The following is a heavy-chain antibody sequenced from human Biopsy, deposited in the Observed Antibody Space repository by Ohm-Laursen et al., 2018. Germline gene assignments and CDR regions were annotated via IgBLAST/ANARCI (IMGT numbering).Heavy chain of an antibody. CDR3: GRAVRNQLLTDP. D-gene: IGHD1-7*01. CDR2: LNPVSGNS. CDR1: GYTFTSYD. V-gene: IGHV1-8*01. Sequence: TSVKVSCKASGYTFTSYDITWVRQVSGQGPEWIGWLNPVSGNSNFGQKFRGRVTVTSDTSIGTAYMELSGLTSDDTATYYCGRAVRNQLLTDPWGQGTLVTVTS. J-gene: IGHJ5*02.